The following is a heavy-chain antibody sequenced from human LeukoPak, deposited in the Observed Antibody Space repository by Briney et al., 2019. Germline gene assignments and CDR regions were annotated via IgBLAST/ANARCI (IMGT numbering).Heavy chain of an antibody. Sequence: GGSLRLSCAASGFTFSTYSMNWVRQAPGKGLEWVSFISTSSSYIYYADSVKGRFTISRDNSKNSLYLQMNSLRAEDTAVYYCAKSRSPGFDYWGQGTLVTVSS. V-gene: IGHV3-21*04. CDR1: GFTFSTYS. D-gene: IGHD1-14*01. CDR2: ISTSSSYI. CDR3: AKSRSPGFDY. J-gene: IGHJ4*02.